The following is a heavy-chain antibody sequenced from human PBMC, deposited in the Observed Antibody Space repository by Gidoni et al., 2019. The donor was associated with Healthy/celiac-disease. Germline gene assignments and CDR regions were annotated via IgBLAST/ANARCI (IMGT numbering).Heavy chain of an antibody. CDR2: INSDGSST. Sequence: EVQLVESGGGLVQPGGSLRLSCAASGFTFRSYWLHWVRQAPGKGLVWVSRINSDGSSTSYADSVKGRFTISRDNAKNTLYLQMNRLRAEDTAVYYCARDRYYDILTGYSDAFDIWGQGTMVTVSS. V-gene: IGHV3-74*01. J-gene: IGHJ3*02. D-gene: IGHD3-9*01. CDR1: GFTFRSYW. CDR3: ARDRYYDILTGYSDAFDI.